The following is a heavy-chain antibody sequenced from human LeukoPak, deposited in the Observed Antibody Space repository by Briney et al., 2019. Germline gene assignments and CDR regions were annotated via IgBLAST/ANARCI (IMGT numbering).Heavy chain of an antibody. D-gene: IGHD4-17*01. J-gene: IGHJ3*02. Sequence: GGSLRLSCAASGFTFAKYAITWIRQAPGKGLEWVSSTRGSGHTTYYADSVQGRFTISRDNSKNTLFLLMNSLRAEDTAIYHCAKDPNGDYVGAFDMWGQGTMVTVSS. V-gene: IGHV3-23*01. CDR1: GFTFAKYA. CDR2: TRGSGHTT. CDR3: AKDPNGDYVGAFDM.